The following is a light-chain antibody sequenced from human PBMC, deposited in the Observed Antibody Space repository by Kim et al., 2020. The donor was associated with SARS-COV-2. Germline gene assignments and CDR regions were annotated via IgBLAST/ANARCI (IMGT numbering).Light chain of an antibody. J-gene: IGKJ3*01. CDR2: GTS. CDR1: QSVRTVY. Sequence: EIVLTQSPGTLSLSPGESATLSCRASQSVRTVYLGWYQQKPGQAPRLLIYGTSNRATGIPDRFSGSGSGTDFTLTITRLEPEDFAVYYCHQYDISPFTFGPGTKVDIK. V-gene: IGKV3-20*01. CDR3: HQYDISPFT.